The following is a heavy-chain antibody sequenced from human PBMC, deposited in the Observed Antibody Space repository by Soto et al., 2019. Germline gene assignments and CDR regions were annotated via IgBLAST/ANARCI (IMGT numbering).Heavy chain of an antibody. V-gene: IGHV4-59*01. Sequence: QVQLQESGPGLVKPSETLSLTCTVSVGSISSYYWSWIRQPPGKGLEWIGYIYYSGSTNYNPSLKSRVTISVDTSKNQFSLKLSSVTAADTAVYYCARGWWPSFDYWGQGTLVTVSS. D-gene: IGHD2-15*01. CDR1: VGSISSYY. CDR2: IYYSGST. J-gene: IGHJ4*02. CDR3: ARGWWPSFDY.